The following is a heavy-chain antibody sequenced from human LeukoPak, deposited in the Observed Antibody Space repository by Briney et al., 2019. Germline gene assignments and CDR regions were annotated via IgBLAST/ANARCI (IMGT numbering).Heavy chain of an antibody. D-gene: IGHD3-22*01. Sequence: SETLSLTCTVSGGSISSYYWSWIRQPPGKGLEWIGSLYYSGSTNYKPSLKSRVTVSVDTSKNQFSLKLSSVTAADTAVYYCARHAYYYDRSGSYEAFDIWGQGTMVTVSS. J-gene: IGHJ3*02. V-gene: IGHV4-59*08. CDR2: LYYSGST. CDR1: GGSISSYY. CDR3: ARHAYYYDRSGSYEAFDI.